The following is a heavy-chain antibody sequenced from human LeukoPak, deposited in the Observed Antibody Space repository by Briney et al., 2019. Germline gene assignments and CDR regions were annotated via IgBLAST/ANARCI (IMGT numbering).Heavy chain of an antibody. CDR2: ICYSATT. Sequence: SETLSLTCTVSGGSISSSCWSWIRQPPGKGLEWIAYICYSATTNYNPSLQGRFTISRDNSKNTLYLQMNSLRAEDTAVYYCAGDHGDCSSTSCQWEAFDIWGQGTMVTVSS. CDR3: AGDHGDCSSTSCQWEAFDI. CDR1: GGSISSSC. J-gene: IGHJ3*02. D-gene: IGHD2-2*01. V-gene: IGHV4-59*12.